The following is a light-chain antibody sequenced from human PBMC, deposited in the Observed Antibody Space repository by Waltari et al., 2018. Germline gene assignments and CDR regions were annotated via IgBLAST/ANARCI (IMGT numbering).Light chain of an antibody. CDR2: DVN. CDR3: SSYRKSDPITSHTRV. Sequence: QSVLTQPPSASGTPGQRVTISCSGSSSNIGSNYVYWYQQYPGKAPKLIIYDVNNRPAGVSDRFSGSKSGNTASLTISGLLADDEADYYCSSYRKSDPITSHTRVFGTGTKLNVL. J-gene: IGLJ1*01. V-gene: IGLV1-47*02. CDR1: SSNIGSNY.